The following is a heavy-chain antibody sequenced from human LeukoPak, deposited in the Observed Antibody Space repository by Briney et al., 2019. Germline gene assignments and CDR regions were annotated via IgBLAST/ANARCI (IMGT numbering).Heavy chain of an antibody. J-gene: IGHJ3*02. V-gene: IGHV4-59*12. CDR2: IYYSGST. D-gene: IGHD3-10*01. CDR1: GGSFSGYY. CDR3: ARDWGYYGSGTNRDAFDI. Sequence: SETLSLTCAVYGGSFSGYYWNWIRQPPGKGLEWIGYIYYSGSTNYNPSLKSRVTISVDTSKNQFSLKLSSVTAADTAVYYCARDWGYYGSGTNRDAFDIWGQGTMVTVSS.